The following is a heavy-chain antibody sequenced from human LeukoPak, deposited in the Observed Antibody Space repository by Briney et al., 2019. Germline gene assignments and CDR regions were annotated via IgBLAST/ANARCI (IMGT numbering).Heavy chain of an antibody. CDR2: ISGSGGST. V-gene: IGHV3-23*01. CDR3: AKRPRGVTSYYMDV. D-gene: IGHD3-10*01. Sequence: PGGSLRLSCAASGFTFSSYAMSWVRQAPGKGLEWVSAISGSGGSTYYADSVKGRFTISRDNSKNTLYLQMNSLRAEDTAVYYCAKRPRGVTSYYMDVWGKGTTVTVSS. CDR1: GFTFSSYA. J-gene: IGHJ6*03.